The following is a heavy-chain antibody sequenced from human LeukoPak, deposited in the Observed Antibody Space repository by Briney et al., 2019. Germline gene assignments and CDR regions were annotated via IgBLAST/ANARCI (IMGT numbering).Heavy chain of an antibody. CDR1: GGTFSNYA. V-gene: IGHV1-69*01. D-gene: IGHD3-9*01. Sequence: ASVKVSCKASGGTFSNYAISWVRQAPGQGLEWMGGIIPIFGTANYAQKFQGRVTITADESTSTAYMEPSSLRSEDTAVYYCARAPTLLRYFDWLHIDYWAREPWSPSPQ. CDR3: ARAPTLLRYFDWLHIDY. J-gene: IGHJ4*02. CDR2: IIPIFGTA.